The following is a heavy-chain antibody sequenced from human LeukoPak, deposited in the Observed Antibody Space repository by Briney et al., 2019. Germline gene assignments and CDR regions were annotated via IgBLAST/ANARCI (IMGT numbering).Heavy chain of an antibody. V-gene: IGHV5-51*01. CDR3: ASCLITMVRGVIIDCGFDY. D-gene: IGHD3-10*01. CDR1: GYSFTSYW. J-gene: IGHJ4*02. Sequence: GEPLKISCKGSGYSFTSYWIGWVRQMPGKGLEWMGIIYPGDSDTRYSPSFQGQVTISADRSISTAYLQWSSLKASDTAMYYCASCLITMVRGVIIDCGFDYWGQGTLVTVSS. CDR2: IYPGDSDT.